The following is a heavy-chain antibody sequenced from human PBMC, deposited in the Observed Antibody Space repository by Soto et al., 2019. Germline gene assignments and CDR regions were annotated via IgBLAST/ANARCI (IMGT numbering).Heavy chain of an antibody. CDR2: ISYDGSNK. CDR1: GFTFSSYG. CDR3: AKVMRSGPSRGDFDI. Sequence: QVQLVESGGGVVQTGRSLRLSCAASGFTFSSYGMHWVRQSPGKGLEWVAVISYDGSNKYYADSVKGRFTISRDNSKNTLYLQMNSLRAEDTAVYYCAKVMRSGPSRGDFDIWCQGTMVTVSS. J-gene: IGHJ3*02. V-gene: IGHV3-30*18. D-gene: IGHD2-15*01.